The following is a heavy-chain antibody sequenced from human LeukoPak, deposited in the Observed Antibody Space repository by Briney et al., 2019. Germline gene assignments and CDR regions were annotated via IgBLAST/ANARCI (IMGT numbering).Heavy chain of an antibody. CDR3: AQVDPSSLDGWFDP. CDR1: GGTFSSYA. Sequence: SVKVSCKASGGTFSSYAISWVRQAPGQGLEWMGGIIPIFGTANYAQKFQGRVTITTDESTSTAYMELSSLRSEDTAVYYCAQVDPSSLDGWFDPWGQGTLVTVSS. J-gene: IGHJ5*02. CDR2: IIPIFGTA. V-gene: IGHV1-69*05. D-gene: IGHD6-13*01.